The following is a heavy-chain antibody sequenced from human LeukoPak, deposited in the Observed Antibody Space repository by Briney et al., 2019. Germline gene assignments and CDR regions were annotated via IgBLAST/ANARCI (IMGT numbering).Heavy chain of an antibody. CDR3: AKGKESSAYYARGYFDY. CDR1: GFTFDDYA. D-gene: IGHD3-22*01. CDR2: INWVSAKI. Sequence: PGRSLRLSCAASGFTFDDYAMHWVRQAPGKGLEGVSGINWVSAKIEYADSVQGRFTNPSDNARNALFLQINSLRAEDTALYDFAKGKESSAYYARGYFDYWGQGTLVTVSS. V-gene: IGHV3-9*01. J-gene: IGHJ4*02.